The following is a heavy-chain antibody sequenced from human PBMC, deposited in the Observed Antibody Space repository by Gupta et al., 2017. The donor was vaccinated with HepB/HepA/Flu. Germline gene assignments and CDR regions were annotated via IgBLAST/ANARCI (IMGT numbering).Heavy chain of an antibody. Sequence: QVQLVESGGGVVQPGRSLRLSWAASGFTFSSYSMRWIRQAPGQGMEWVAVYWNDDSHKYYADSVQGRFTISRDVSKNTLYLQMNSLRPEDTAVYYCAREWTRVFDYWGQGTPVTVSS. V-gene: IGHV3-33*01. CDR3: AREWTRVFDY. J-gene: IGHJ4*02. CDR2: YWNDDSHK. CDR1: GFTFSSYS. D-gene: IGHD3/OR15-3a*01.